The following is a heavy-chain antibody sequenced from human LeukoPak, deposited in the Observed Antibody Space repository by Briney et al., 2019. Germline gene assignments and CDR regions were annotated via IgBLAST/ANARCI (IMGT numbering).Heavy chain of an antibody. CDR2: ITEGDGTT. CDR3: AKGARRFYDSSGYPSPFDS. CDR1: GLTFSNYV. V-gene: IGHV3-23*01. D-gene: IGHD3-22*01. J-gene: IGHJ4*02. Sequence: GGSLRLSCEGSGLTFSNYVMSWVRQAPGKGLEWVLSITEGDGTTYDADSVRGRFTISRDNPKNTLYLQMNSLRAEDTAVYYCAKGARRFYDSSGYPSPFDSWGQGALVIVSS.